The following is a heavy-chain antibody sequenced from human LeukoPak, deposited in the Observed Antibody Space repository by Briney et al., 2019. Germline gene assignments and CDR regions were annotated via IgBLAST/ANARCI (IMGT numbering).Heavy chain of an antibody. V-gene: IGHV3-48*03. CDR1: GFTFSSCE. CDR3: ATLWFGEG. Sequence: GGSLRLSCAASGFTFSSCEMTWVRQAPGKGLEWVSYISSSGSTVYYADSVKGRFTISRDNAKNSLYLQMNGLRGEDTAVYYCATLWFGEGWGQGTLVTVTS. D-gene: IGHD3-10*01. J-gene: IGHJ4*02. CDR2: ISSSGSTV.